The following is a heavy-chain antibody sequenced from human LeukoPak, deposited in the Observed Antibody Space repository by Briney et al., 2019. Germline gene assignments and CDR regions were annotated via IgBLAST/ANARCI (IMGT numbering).Heavy chain of an antibody. J-gene: IGHJ4*02. Sequence: PLGTLCLSCAVSGGAISRYYRGWVCETPGKGLEWVGYIYFSGSANYNPSLKSRVSISLDTCTNNCSLRLSSVTAADTAVYYCARGWSREQQLVDYFDYWGQGTLVTVSS. CDR2: IYFSGSA. V-gene: IGHV4-59*01. CDR1: GGAISRYY. D-gene: IGHD6-13*01. CDR3: ARGWSREQQLVDYFDY.